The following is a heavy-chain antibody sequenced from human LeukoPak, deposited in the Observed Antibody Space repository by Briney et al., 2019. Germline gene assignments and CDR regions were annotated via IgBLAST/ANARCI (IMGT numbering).Heavy chain of an antibody. CDR3: ARDYYDSSGYYGYYYYYYMDV. D-gene: IGHD3-22*01. J-gene: IGHJ6*03. V-gene: IGHV3-9*01. Sequence: PGGSLRLSCAASGFTFDDYAMHWVRQAPGKGLEWVPGISWNSGSIGYADSVKGRFTISRDNAKNSLYLQMNSLRAEDTAVYYCARDYYDSSGYYGYYYYYYMDVWGKGTTVTISS. CDR1: GFTFDDYA. CDR2: ISWNSGSI.